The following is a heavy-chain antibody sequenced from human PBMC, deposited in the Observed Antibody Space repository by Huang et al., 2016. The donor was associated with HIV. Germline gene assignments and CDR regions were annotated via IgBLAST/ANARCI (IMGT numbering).Heavy chain of an antibody. Sequence: EVQLLESGGGLVQPGGSLRLSCAASGFSFSTYNLNWVRPAPGKGLEWVSYSTSSSGSIYYADSVKGRFTISRDNAKNSLYLQMNSLRAEDTAVYYCARFGSYYYGSGSYLDAFDIWGQGTMVTVSS. CDR1: GFSFSTYN. J-gene: IGHJ3*02. V-gene: IGHV3-48*01. CDR3: ARFGSYYYGSGSYLDAFDI. D-gene: IGHD3-10*01. CDR2: STSSSGSI.